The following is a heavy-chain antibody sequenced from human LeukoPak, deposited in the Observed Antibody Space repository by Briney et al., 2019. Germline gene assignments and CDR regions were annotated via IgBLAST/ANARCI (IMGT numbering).Heavy chain of an antibody. D-gene: IGHD2-2*01. CDR2: ISGSGGST. CDR3: AKSSTSCYDCAEYFQH. Sequence: PGGSLRLSCAASGFIFSSYAMSWVRQAPGKGLEWVSAISGSGGSTYYADSVKGRFTISRDNSKNTLYLQMNSLRAEDTAVYYCAKSSTSCYDCAEYFQHWGQGTLVTVSS. J-gene: IGHJ1*01. V-gene: IGHV3-23*01. CDR1: GFIFSSYA.